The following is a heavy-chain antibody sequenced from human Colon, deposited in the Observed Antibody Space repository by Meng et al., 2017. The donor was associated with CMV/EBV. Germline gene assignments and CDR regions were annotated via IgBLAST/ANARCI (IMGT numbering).Heavy chain of an antibody. Sequence: ASVKVSCKASGYTFTSYGISWVRQATGQGFEWMGWVIPSSGNTGYAQKFQGRVTITRNTSIGTAYMELSSLRSEDTAVYYCARGEGVAVARDYYYGMDVWGQGTTVTVSS. CDR1: GYTFTSYG. J-gene: IGHJ6*02. CDR2: VIPSSGNT. D-gene: IGHD6-13*01. V-gene: IGHV1-8*03. CDR3: ARGEGVAVARDYYYGMDV.